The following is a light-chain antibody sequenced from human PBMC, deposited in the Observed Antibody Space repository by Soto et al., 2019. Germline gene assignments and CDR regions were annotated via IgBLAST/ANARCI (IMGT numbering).Light chain of an antibody. CDR1: SSDIGGYNY. V-gene: IGLV2-14*01. J-gene: IGLJ2*01. CDR2: DVS. CDR3: SSYTSSSVL. Sequence: QPVLTQPASVSGSPGQSITISCTGTSSDIGGYNYVSWYQQHPGKAPKLMIYDVSNRPSGVSNRFSGSKSGNTASLTISGXXXXXXXDYYCSSYTSSSVLFGGGTKLTVL.